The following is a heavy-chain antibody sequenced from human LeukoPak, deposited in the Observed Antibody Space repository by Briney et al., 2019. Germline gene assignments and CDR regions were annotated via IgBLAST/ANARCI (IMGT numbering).Heavy chain of an antibody. V-gene: IGHV5-51*01. CDR2: IYPVDSDT. CDR1: GHSFTSYW. J-gene: IGHJ6*02. D-gene: IGHD2-2*01. Sequence: KPGESLKISCKGSGHSFTSYWIGWVRQMPGKGLEWMGIIYPVDSDTRYSPSFQGQVTISADKSISTAYLQWSSLKASDTAMYYCARHMVGVVPAAPYYYYYGMDVWGQGTTVTVSS. CDR3: ARHMVGVVPAAPYYYYYGMDV.